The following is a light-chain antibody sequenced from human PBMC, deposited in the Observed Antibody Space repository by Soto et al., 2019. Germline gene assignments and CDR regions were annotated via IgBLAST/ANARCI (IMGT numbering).Light chain of an antibody. J-gene: IGLJ2*01. CDR1: SSDVGGYNY. Sequence: QSALTQPPAASGSPGQSVTISCTGTSSDVGGYNYVSWYQQHPGKAPKLMISEVSKRPSWVPDRFSDSKSGNTASLTVSGLQAEDEADYYCSSFAGNNNLVFGGGTKRTV. CDR3: SSFAGNNNLV. CDR2: EVS. V-gene: IGLV2-8*01.